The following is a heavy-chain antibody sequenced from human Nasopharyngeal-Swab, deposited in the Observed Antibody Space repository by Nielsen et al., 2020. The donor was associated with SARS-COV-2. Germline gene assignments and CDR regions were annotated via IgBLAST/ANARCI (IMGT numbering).Heavy chain of an antibody. CDR3: AREGHDSSEGYAFDI. CDR1: GFTFSSYS. V-gene: IGHV3-48*02. J-gene: IGHJ3*02. D-gene: IGHD3-22*01. Sequence: GESLKISCAASGFTFSSYSMNWVRQAPGKGLEWVSYISSSSSTIYYADSVKGRFTISRDNAKNSLYLQMNSLRDEDTAVYYCAREGHDSSEGYAFDIWGQGTMGNVSS. CDR2: ISSSSSTI.